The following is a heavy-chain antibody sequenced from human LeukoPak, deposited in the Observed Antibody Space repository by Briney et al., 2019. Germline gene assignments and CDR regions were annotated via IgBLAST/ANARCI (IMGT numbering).Heavy chain of an antibody. D-gene: IGHD1-26*01. CDR2: ISYDGSNK. CDR3: AKGDGSYYYYYGMDV. Sequence: GRSLRLSCAASGFTFSSYGMHWVRQAPGKGLEWVAVISYDGSNKYYADSVKGRFTISGDNSKNTLYLQMNSLRAEDTAVYYCAKGDGSYYYYYGMDVWGQGTTVTVSS. V-gene: IGHV3-30*18. J-gene: IGHJ6*02. CDR1: GFTFSSYG.